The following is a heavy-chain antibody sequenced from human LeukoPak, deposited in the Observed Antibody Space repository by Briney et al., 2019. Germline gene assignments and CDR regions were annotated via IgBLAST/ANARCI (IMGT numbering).Heavy chain of an antibody. CDR1: GASITDYY. CDR2: IHISGKT. CDR3: ARHLGEGTYPMDR. D-gene: IGHD1-26*01. V-gene: IGHV4-59*08. J-gene: IGHJ5*02. Sequence: SETLSLTCTVSGASITDYYWSWIRQTPEMGLEYIGYIHISGKTYNNPSLKGRVAVSLDTSQNQFSLKLTSVTAADTAVYFCARHLGEGTYPMDRWGQGILVTVSS.